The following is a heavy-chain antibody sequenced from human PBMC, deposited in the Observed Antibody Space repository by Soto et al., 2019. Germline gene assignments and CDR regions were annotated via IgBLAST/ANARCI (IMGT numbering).Heavy chain of an antibody. J-gene: IGHJ1*01. Sequence: EVQLLESGGRLVQPGGSLRLSCAASGFTFNIHAMSWVRQAPGKGLQWVSTIAPGADYTNYAESVRGRFAISRDNSRTTVYLHMNNLRAEDTAVYYGAWDYCSGGTCHSSEYFQHWGQGTLVTVSP. CDR3: AWDYCSGGTCHSSEYFQH. CDR1: GFTFNIHA. D-gene: IGHD2-15*01. V-gene: IGHV3-23*01. CDR2: IAPGADYT.